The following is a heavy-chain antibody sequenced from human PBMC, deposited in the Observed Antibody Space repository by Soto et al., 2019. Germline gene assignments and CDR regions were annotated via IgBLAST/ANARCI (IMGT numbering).Heavy chain of an antibody. D-gene: IGHD2-2*01. V-gene: IGHV3-33*01. CDR2: IWYDGSNK. CDR1: GFTFSSYG. J-gene: IGHJ4*02. Sequence: QVQLVESGGGVVQPGRSLRLSCAASGFTFSSYGMHWVRQAPGKGLEWVAVIWYDGSNKYYADSVKGRFTISRDNSKNTLYLQMNSLRAEDTAVYYCARGQVGAGYCSTTSCHSAKPFDYWGQGTLVTVSS. CDR3: ARGQVGAGYCSTTSCHSAKPFDY.